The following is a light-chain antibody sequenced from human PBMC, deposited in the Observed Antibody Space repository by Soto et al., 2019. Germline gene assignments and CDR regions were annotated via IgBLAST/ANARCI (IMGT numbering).Light chain of an antibody. CDR3: QNYNYYSPWT. V-gene: IGKV1-5*03. J-gene: IGKJ1*01. CDR1: QSISSW. CDR2: KAS. Sequence: DIQMTQSPSTLSASVGDRVTITCRASQSISSWLAWYQQKPGKAPKLLIYKASSLESGVPSRFSGSGSGTEFTLTISSLQPDDFATYYCQNYNYYSPWTFGQGTKVEIK.